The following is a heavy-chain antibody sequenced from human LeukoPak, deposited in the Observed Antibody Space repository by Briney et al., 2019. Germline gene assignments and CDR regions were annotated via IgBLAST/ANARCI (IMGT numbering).Heavy chain of an antibody. Sequence: GGSLRLSCAASGFTFSRYSMNWVRQTPGKGLEWVSSISSSSSYILYADSLKGRFTISRDNAKNSLYLQMKSLRAEDMAVYYCARSWDRNPPYHYYGMDVWGQGTTVTVSS. J-gene: IGHJ6*02. CDR3: ARSWDRNPPYHYYGMDV. CDR1: GFTFSRYS. V-gene: IGHV3-21*01. CDR2: ISSSSSYI. D-gene: IGHD1-26*01.